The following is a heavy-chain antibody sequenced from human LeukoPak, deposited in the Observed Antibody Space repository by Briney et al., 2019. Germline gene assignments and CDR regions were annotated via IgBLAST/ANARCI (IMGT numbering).Heavy chain of an antibody. J-gene: IGHJ5*02. CDR3: ARAQVLPWGSWFVHDP. Sequence: SETLSLTCTVSGGSISSGTYYWNWIRQPADKGLEWIGRIYASGSTNYNPSLKSRVTISVDTSKNQFSLKLSSVTAADTAVYYCARAQVLPWGSWFVHDPWGQGTLVTVSS. V-gene: IGHV4-61*02. D-gene: IGHD6-13*01. CDR2: IYASGST. CDR1: GGSISSGTYY.